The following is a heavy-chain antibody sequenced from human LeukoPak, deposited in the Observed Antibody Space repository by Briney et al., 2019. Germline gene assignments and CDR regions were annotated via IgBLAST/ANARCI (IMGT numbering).Heavy chain of an antibody. Sequence: GGSLRLSCAASGFTFNSYWMSWVRQAPGKGLEWVANIKQDGSEKYYVDSVKGRFTISRDNAKNSLYLQMNSLRAEDTAVYYCARVRRDYDILTGYYNVNYFDYWGQETLVTVSS. CDR3: ARVRRDYDILTGYYNVNYFDY. J-gene: IGHJ4*02. CDR2: IKQDGSEK. D-gene: IGHD3-9*01. CDR1: GFTFNSYW. V-gene: IGHV3-7*01.